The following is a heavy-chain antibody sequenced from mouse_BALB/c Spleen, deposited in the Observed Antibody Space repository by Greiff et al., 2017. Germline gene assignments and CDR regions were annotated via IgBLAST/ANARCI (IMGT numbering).Heavy chain of an antibody. CDR2: IYPGNSDI. Sequence: EVQLQQSGTVLARPGASVKMSCKASGYTFTSYWMHWVKQRPGQGLEWIGAIYPGNSDISYNQKFKGKAKLTAVTSTSTAYMELSSLTHEDSAVYSWTRILSYYDYGPSYWGQGTSVTVSS. D-gene: IGHD2-4*01. J-gene: IGHJ4*01. CDR3: TRILSYYDYGPSY. CDR1: GYTFTSYW. V-gene: IGHV1-5*01.